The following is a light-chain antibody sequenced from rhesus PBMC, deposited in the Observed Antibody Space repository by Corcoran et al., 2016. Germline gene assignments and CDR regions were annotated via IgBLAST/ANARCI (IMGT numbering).Light chain of an antibody. CDR1: PSISSW. CDR2: KAS. CDR3: LPYSSSPLI. V-gene: IGKV1-22*01. J-gene: IGKJ4*01. Sequence: DIQMTQSPSSLSASVGDTVTITCRASPSISSWLDWYQQKPGKAPILLNYKASSLQSGVPSRFSGRGSGTTFTLPIRSLQPEDVATYYLLPYSSSPLIFGGGTKVEIK.